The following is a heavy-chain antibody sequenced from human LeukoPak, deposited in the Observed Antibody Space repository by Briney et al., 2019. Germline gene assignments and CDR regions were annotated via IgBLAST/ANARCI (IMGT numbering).Heavy chain of an antibody. Sequence: GASVKVSCKASGYTFTSYDINWVRQATGQGLEWMGWMNPNSGNTGYAQKFQGRVTITRNTSISTAYMELSSLRSEDTAVYHCARGSGVAIAAADYWGQGTLVSVSS. CDR2: MNPNSGNT. CDR1: GYTFTSYD. CDR3: ARGSGVAIAAADY. D-gene: IGHD6-13*01. J-gene: IGHJ4*02. V-gene: IGHV1-8*03.